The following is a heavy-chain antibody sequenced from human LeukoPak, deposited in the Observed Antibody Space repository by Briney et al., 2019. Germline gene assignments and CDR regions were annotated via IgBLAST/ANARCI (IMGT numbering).Heavy chain of an antibody. V-gene: IGHV3-7*03. CDR2: IKPDGTTK. CDR3: ARSIPYGTTWYGRSDY. Sequence: GGSLRLSCAASGFPFSSYWMTWVGQAPGKGREWVANIKPDGTTKFYVDSVKGRFTISRDTALNSLYLQMNSLRAEDTAIYYCARSIPYGTTWYGRSDYWGQGTLVTVSS. CDR1: GFPFSSYW. J-gene: IGHJ4*02. D-gene: IGHD6-13*01.